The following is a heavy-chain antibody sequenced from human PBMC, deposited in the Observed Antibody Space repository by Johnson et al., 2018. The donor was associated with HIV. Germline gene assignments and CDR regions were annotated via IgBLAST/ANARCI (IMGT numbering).Heavy chain of an antibody. Sequence: VQLVESGGGLVQPGGSPRLSCAASGFTFSSYALHWVRQAPGKGLEYVSTINTNGGKTYYANSVKGRFTISRDNSKNTLYLQMGSLRAEDTAVYYCARDRITSLWLAPLDAFDIWGQGTMVTVSS. J-gene: IGHJ3*02. CDR1: GFTFSSYA. V-gene: IGHV3-64*01. D-gene: IGHD6-19*01. CDR3: ARDRITSLWLAPLDAFDI. CDR2: INTNGGKT.